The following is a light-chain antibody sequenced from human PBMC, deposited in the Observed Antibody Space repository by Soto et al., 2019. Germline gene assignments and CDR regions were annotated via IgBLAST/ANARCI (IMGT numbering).Light chain of an antibody. CDR3: QQYYSYPYT. J-gene: IGKJ2*01. V-gene: IGKV1-8*01. CDR1: PGISSY. CDR2: AAS. Sequence: AIRITPSSFSLLCTTRDRGHNNLSARPGISSYLAWYQQKPGKAPKLLIYAASTLQSGVPSRFSGSGSGTDFTLTISCLQSEDFATYYCQQYYSYPYTFGQGTKLEIK.